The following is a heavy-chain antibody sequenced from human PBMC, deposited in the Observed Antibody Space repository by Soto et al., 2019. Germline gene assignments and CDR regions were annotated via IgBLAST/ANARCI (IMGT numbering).Heavy chain of an antibody. J-gene: IGHJ4*02. Sequence: LSLTCTVSGGSISSGDYYWSWIRQPPGKGLEWIGYIYYSGSTYYNPSLKSRVTISVDTSKNQFSLKLSSVTAADTAVYYCARGRFLEWLFYPYFDYWGQGTLVTVSS. CDR3: ARGRFLEWLFYPYFDY. D-gene: IGHD3-3*01. CDR2: IYYSGST. CDR1: GGSISSGDYY. V-gene: IGHV4-30-4*01.